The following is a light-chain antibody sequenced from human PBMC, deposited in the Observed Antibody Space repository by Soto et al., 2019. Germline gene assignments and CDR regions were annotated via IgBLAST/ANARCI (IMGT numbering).Light chain of an antibody. Sequence: DIQMTQSPSSLSASVGDRVTITCRASQSISSYLNWYQQKPGKAPKLLIYDASSLESGVPSRFSGSVSGTECTITISSLQKDDGSTYYCQQSNSPTWTFGQGTKVDI. V-gene: IGKV1-5*01. J-gene: IGKJ1*01. CDR2: DAS. CDR3: QQSNSPTWT. CDR1: QSISSY.